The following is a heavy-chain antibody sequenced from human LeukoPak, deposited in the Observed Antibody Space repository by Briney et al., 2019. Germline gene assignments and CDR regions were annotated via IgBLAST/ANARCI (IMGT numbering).Heavy chain of an antibody. V-gene: IGHV1-2*02. D-gene: IGHD3-10*01. CDR2: INPNSGGT. CDR1: GYTFTGYY. J-gene: IGHJ4*02. Sequence: GASVKVSCKASGYTFTGYYMHWVRQAPGQGLEWMGWINPNSGGTNYAQKFQGRVTMTRDTSISTAYMELSRLRSDDTAVYYCARAAYYYGSGSPKYWGQGTLVTVSS. CDR3: ARAAYYYGSGSPKY.